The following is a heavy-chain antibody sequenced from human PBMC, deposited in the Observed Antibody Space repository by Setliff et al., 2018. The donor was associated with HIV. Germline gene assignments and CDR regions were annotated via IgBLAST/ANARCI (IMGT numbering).Heavy chain of an antibody. Sequence: SETLSLTCAVYGGSFSGFYWSWIRRAPGKGLEWIGEINHSGKTNSNPSLKSRITLSVATSGKQFALKLASGTAADTAVYYCARGFTIFGVGFSADPTGNWFDPGGQGTRVTVPS. CDR1: GGSFSGFY. J-gene: IGHJ5*02. V-gene: IGHV4-34*01. D-gene: IGHD3-3*01. CDR2: INHSGKT. CDR3: ARGFTIFGVGFSADPTGNWFDP.